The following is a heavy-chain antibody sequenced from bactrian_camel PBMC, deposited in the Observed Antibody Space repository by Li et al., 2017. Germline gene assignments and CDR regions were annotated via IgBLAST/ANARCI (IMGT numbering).Heavy chain of an antibody. D-gene: IGHD3*01. CDR2: IDHFGGT. V-gene: IGHV3S53*01. CDR1: GPAHLKNC. Sequence: HVQLVESGGGSVQAGGSLSLSCAVSGPAHLKNCMGWVRQAPGKDREGVAAIDHFGGTSYAESVEGRFTISRDNAKNTLYLQMNSLKPEDTGMYYCAVEGSGAYCSLRALPLGYWDQGTQVTVS. CDR3: AVEGSGAYCSLRALPLGY. J-gene: IGHJ6*01.